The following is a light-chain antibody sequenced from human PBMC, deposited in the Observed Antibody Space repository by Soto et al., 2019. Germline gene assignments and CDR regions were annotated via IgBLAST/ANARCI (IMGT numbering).Light chain of an antibody. Sequence: DIQMTQSPSSLSASVGDRVTITCRASQGISNYLAWYQQKSGRVPKLLIYAASILQSGVPSRFSGSRSGTDFTLTISSMQPEDVASYYCQNYHSAPFTFGPGTNVDIK. CDR2: AAS. CDR3: QNYHSAPFT. V-gene: IGKV1-27*01. CDR1: QGISNY. J-gene: IGKJ3*01.